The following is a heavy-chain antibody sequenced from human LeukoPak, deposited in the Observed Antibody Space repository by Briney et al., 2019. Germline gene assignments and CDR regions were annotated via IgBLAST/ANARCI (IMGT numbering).Heavy chain of an antibody. CDR2: TGLNSVNT. CDR3: AKGLVNDWSALEY. V-gene: IGHV3-23*01. D-gene: IGHD3-9*01. CDR1: GFTFSRHA. Sequence: GGSLRLSCAASGFTFSRHAMSWVRQAPGKGLEWVSTTGLNSVNTLCAESVQGRFSISRDNSKNTLYLQMNSLRAEDTAIYYCAKGLVNDWSALEYWGQGTLVTVSS. J-gene: IGHJ4*02.